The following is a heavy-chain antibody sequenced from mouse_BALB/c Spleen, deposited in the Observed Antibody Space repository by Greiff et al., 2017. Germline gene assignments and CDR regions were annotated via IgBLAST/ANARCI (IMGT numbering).Heavy chain of an antibody. CDR3: GRDDGTQLDY. J-gene: IGHJ3*01. D-gene: IGHD1-1*01. CDR1: GFTFTSYV. V-gene: IGHV1-14*01. CDR2: INPYNDGT. Sequence: VQLLQSGPELVKPGASVKMSCNASGFTFTSYVMHWVKQKPGPGLEWIGYINPYNDGTKYNEKFNGKATLTSDKSSSTDYMELSRLTSEDSAVYYCGRDDGTQLDYWGEGTVVTVAA.